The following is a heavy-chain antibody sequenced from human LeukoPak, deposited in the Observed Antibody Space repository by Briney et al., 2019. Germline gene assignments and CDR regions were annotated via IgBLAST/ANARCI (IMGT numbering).Heavy chain of an antibody. J-gene: IGHJ4*02. CDR2: ITSSSSYI. D-gene: IGHD5-24*01. Sequence: PGGSLRLSCAASGFTFSSYTMNWVRQAPGKGPEWVSSITSSSSYIYYADSVKGRFTISRDNAKNSLYLQMNSLRAEDMALYYCAKARRDGYNSWGIFDYWGQGTLVTVSS. CDR1: GFTFSSYT. CDR3: AKARRDGYNSWGIFDY. V-gene: IGHV3-21*04.